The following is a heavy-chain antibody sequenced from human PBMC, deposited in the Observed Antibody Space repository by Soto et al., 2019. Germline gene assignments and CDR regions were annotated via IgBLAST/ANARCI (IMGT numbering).Heavy chain of an antibody. J-gene: IGHJ4*02. Sequence: SETLSLTCTVSGGPISSSSYYWGWIRQPPGKGLEWIGYIYYSGSTNYNPSLKSRVTISVDTSKNQFSLKLSSVTAADTAVYYCARTSYGDLAYYFDYWGQGTLVTVSS. D-gene: IGHD4-17*01. CDR1: GGPISSSSYY. V-gene: IGHV4-61*05. CDR2: IYYSGST. CDR3: ARTSYGDLAYYFDY.